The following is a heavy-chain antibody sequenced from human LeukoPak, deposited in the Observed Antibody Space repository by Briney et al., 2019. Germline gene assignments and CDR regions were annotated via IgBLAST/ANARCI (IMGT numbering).Heavy chain of an antibody. D-gene: IGHD5-18*01. J-gene: IGHJ6*02. CDR1: GFTFSNYW. V-gene: IGHV3-7*01. CDR2: INQDGSEK. Sequence: GGSLRLSCAVSGFTFSNYWMNWVRQAPGKGLEWVANINQDGSEKYYVDSVKGRFTISRDSAKTSLYLQMNSLRAEDTAVYCCVRGRFNYGWGLDVWGQGTTVTVSS. CDR3: VRGRFNYGWGLDV.